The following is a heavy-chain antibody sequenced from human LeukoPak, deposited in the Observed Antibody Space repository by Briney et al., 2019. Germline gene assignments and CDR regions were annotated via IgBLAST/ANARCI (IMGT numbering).Heavy chain of an antibody. CDR3: ATGDREFDF. J-gene: IGHJ2*01. CDR1: GGPISNWL. V-gene: IGHV4-4*07. CDR2: MFINGNT. D-gene: IGHD2-21*01. Sequence: PSETLSLTCSASGGPISNWLWSWIRQPAGKGLEWVGRMFINGNTIYNSSLESRATISVDKSTNQVFLKLTSVTAADTAVYYCATGDREFDFWGRGTLVTVSS.